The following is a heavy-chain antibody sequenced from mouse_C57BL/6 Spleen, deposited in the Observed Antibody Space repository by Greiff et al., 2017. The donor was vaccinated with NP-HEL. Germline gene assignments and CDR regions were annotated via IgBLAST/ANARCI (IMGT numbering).Heavy chain of an antibody. Sequence: EVKLVESEGGLVQPGSSMKLSCTASGFTFSDYYMAWVRQVPEKGLEWVANINYDGSSTYYLDSLKSRFIISRDNAKNILYLQMSSLKSEDTATYYCARDDGYYWGFFDYWGQGTTLTVSS. CDR1: GFTFSDYY. J-gene: IGHJ2*01. D-gene: IGHD2-3*01. V-gene: IGHV5-16*01. CDR2: INYDGSST. CDR3: ARDDGYYWGFFDY.